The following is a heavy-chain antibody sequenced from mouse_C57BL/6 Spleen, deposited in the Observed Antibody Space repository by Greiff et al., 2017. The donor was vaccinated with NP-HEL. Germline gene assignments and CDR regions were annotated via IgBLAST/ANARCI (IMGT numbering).Heavy chain of an antibody. CDR1: GYTFTSYW. CDR2: IHPNSGST. V-gene: IGHV1-64*01. Sequence: QVQLQQSGAELVKPGASVKLSCKASGYTFTSYWMHWVKQRPGQGLEWIGMIHPNSGSTNYNEKFKSKATLTVDKSSSTAYMQLSSLTSEDSAVYYCARGRNYLHWDFYVWGTGTTVTVSS. CDR3: ARGRNYLHWDFYV. J-gene: IGHJ1*03. D-gene: IGHD2-1*01.